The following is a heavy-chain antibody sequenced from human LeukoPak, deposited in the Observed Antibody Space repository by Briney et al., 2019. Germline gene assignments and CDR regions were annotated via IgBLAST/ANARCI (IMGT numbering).Heavy chain of an antibody. J-gene: IGHJ4*02. V-gene: IGHV1-24*01. Sequence: ASVKVSCKVSGYTLTELSMHWVRQAPGKGLEWMGGFDPEDGETIYAQKFQGRVTMTEDTSTDTAYMELSSLRSEDTAVYYCATAEGAERRGWYYFDYWGQGTLVTVSS. D-gene: IGHD1-1*01. CDR2: FDPEDGET. CDR1: GYTLTELS. CDR3: ATAEGAERRGWYYFDY.